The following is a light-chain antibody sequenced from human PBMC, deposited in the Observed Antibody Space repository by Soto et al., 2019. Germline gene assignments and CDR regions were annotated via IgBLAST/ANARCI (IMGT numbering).Light chain of an antibody. V-gene: IGKV3-20*01. J-gene: IGKJ1*01. Sequence: EIVMTKSPATLSVTTGERATLSCRASQSVSSSYLAWYQQKPGQAPRLLIYGASSRATGIPDRFSGSGSGTDFTLTISRLEPEDFAVYYCQQYGSSPLFGQGTNVDIK. CDR1: QSVSSSY. CDR2: GAS. CDR3: QQYGSSPL.